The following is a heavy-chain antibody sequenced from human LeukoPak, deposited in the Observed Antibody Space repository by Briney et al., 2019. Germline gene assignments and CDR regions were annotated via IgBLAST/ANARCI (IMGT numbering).Heavy chain of an antibody. J-gene: IGHJ2*01. CDR1: GGSISSGGYY. D-gene: IGHD3-9*01. Sequence: PSETLSLTCTVSGGSISSGGYYWSWIRQHPGKGLEWIGYIYYSGSTYYNPSLKSRVTISVDTSKNQFSLKLSSVTAADTAVYCCARDHIADYDILTGYYSTWYFDLWGRGTLVTVSS. CDR2: IYYSGST. V-gene: IGHV4-31*03. CDR3: ARDHIADYDILTGYYSTWYFDL.